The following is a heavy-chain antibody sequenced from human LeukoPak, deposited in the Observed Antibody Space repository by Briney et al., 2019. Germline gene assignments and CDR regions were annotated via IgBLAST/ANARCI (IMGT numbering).Heavy chain of an antibody. Sequence: GGSLRLSCAASGFTVSSNYMSWVRQAPGKGLEWVSVIYSGGSTYYADSVKGRFTISRDNSKNTLYLQMNSLRAEDTAVYYCARSETEWELGYYFGYWGQGTLVTVSS. V-gene: IGHV3-53*01. CDR2: IYSGGST. J-gene: IGHJ4*02. D-gene: IGHD1-26*01. CDR1: GFTVSSNY. CDR3: ARSETEWELGYYFGY.